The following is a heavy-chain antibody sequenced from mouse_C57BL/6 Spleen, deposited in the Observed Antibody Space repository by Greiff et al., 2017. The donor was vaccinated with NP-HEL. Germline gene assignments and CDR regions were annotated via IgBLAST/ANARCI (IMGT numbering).Heavy chain of an antibody. J-gene: IGHJ1*03. CDR2: ISDGGSYT. CDR1: GFTFSSYA. V-gene: IGHV5-4*01. Sequence: EVHLVESGGGLVKPGGSLKLSCAASGFTFSSYAMSWVRQTPEKRLEWVATISDGGSYTYYPDNVKGRFTISRDNAKNNLYLQMSHLKSEDTAMYYCAREDGSRGWYFDVWGTGTTVTVSS. CDR3: AREDGSRGWYFDV. D-gene: IGHD1-1*01.